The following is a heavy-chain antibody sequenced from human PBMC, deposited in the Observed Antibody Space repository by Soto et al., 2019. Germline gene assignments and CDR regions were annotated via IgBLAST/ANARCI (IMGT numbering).Heavy chain of an antibody. J-gene: IGHJ5*02. D-gene: IGHD3-22*01. CDR1: GFTFRDYA. Sequence: PGGSLRLSCVGSGFTFRDYAMRWVRQAPGRGLEWVSAISANGASIRHADSVKGRFSVSRDNAKNTVYLQMDNLRTEDSAVYYCAKDRYYDTPGWFDPWGQGSRVTVSS. V-gene: IGHV3-23*01. CDR2: ISANGASI. CDR3: AKDRYYDTPGWFDP.